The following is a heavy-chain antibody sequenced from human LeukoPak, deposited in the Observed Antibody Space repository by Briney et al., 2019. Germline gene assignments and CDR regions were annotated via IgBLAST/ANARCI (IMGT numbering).Heavy chain of an antibody. CDR1: GGSFSGYY. Sequence: SETLSLTCAVYGGSFSGYYWSWIRQPPGKGLEWIGEINHSGSTNYNPSLKSRVTISVDTSKNQFSLKLSSVTAADTAVYYCATRRYYYDSSGYSGPRVFDIWGQGKMVTVSS. CDR3: ATRRYYYDSSGYSGPRVFDI. D-gene: IGHD3-22*01. CDR2: INHSGST. V-gene: IGHV4-34*01. J-gene: IGHJ3*02.